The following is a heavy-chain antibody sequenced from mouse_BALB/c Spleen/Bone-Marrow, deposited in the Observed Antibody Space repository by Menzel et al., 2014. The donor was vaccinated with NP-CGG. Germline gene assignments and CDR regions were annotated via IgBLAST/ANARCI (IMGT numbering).Heavy chain of an antibody. V-gene: IGHV1S81*02. CDR2: INPSNGGT. J-gene: IGHJ4*01. Sequence: VKLQESGAELVKPGASVKLSCKASGYTFTSYYMYWVKQRPGQGLEWIGGINPSNGGTNFNEKFKSKATLTVDKSSSAAYMQLGSLTSEDSAVYYCTRYTYGDYPYYYAMDYWGQGTSVTGSS. CDR3: TRYTYGDYPYYYAMDY. CDR1: GYTFTSYY. D-gene: IGHD2-13*01.